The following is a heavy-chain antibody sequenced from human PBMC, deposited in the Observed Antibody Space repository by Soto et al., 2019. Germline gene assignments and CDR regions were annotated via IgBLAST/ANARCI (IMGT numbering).Heavy chain of an antibody. Sequence: QVQLVQSGAEVKKPGSSVKVSCKASGGTFSNYAIYWVRQAPGQGLDWMGGIIPIFGTGTYAQKFQGRVTITADESTSTAYVDLSGLRPDDTAVYYCARPVEMATISRSYLFYWGQGTLVTVSS. J-gene: IGHJ4*02. CDR1: GGTFSNYA. CDR3: ARPVEMATISRSYLFY. D-gene: IGHD5-12*01. V-gene: IGHV1-69*01. CDR2: IIPIFGTG.